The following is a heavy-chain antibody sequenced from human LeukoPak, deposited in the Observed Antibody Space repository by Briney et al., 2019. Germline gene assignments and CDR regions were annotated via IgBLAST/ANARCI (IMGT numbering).Heavy chain of an antibody. Sequence: SETLSLTCAVYGGSFSGYYWSWIRQPPGKGLEWIGEINHSGSTNYNSSLKSRVTISVDTYKNQFSLKVSSVTAADTAVYYCARRQVGAYYFDYWGQGTLVTVSS. J-gene: IGHJ4*02. D-gene: IGHD1-26*01. V-gene: IGHV4-34*01. CDR1: GGSFSGYY. CDR3: ARRQVGAYYFDY. CDR2: INHSGST.